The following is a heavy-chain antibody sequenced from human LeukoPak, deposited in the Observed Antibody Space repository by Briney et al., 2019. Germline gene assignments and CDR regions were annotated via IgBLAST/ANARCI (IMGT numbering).Heavy chain of an antibody. CDR2: TYYRSKWYN. CDR1: GDSVSSNSAA. V-gene: IGHV6-1*01. J-gene: IGHJ4*02. D-gene: IGHD6-19*01. CDR3: ARDAMDGSGWYWTYFDY. Sequence: SQTLSLTCAISGDSVSSNSAAWNWIRQSPSRGLEWLGRTYYRSKWYNDYAVSVTSRITINPDTSKNQFSLQLNSVTPEDTAVYYCARDAMDGSGWYWTYFDYWGQGTLVTVSS.